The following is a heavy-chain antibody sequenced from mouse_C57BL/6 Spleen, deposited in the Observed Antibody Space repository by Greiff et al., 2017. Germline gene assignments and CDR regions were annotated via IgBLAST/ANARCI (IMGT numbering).Heavy chain of an antibody. CDR1: GFSLTSYG. CDR2: IWSGGST. V-gene: IGHV2-5*01. CDR3: AKGYGNYDAWFAY. J-gene: IGHJ3*01. D-gene: IGHD2-1*01. Sequence: QVQLKESGPGLVQPSQSLSITCTVSGFSLTSYGVHWVRQSPGKGLEWLGVIWSGGSTDYNAAFMSRLSITKDNSKSQVIFEMNSLRADDTAIADCAKGYGNYDAWFAYWGQGTLVTVSA.